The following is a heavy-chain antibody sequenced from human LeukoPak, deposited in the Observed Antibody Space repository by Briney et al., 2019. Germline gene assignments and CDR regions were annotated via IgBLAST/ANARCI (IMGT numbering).Heavy chain of an antibody. CDR1: GFTFDDYA. Sequence: GGSLRLSCAASGFTFDDYAMHWVRQAPGKGLEWVSGISWNSGSIGYADSVKGRFTISRDNAKNSLYLQMNSLRAEDTALYYCAKANYDDSSGYSEGWGQGTLVTVSS. CDR2: ISWNSGSI. J-gene: IGHJ4*02. CDR3: AKANYDDSSGYSEG. V-gene: IGHV3-9*01. D-gene: IGHD3-22*01.